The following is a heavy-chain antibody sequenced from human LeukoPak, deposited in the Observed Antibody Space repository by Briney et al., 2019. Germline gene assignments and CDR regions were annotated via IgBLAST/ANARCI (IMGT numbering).Heavy chain of an antibody. CDR1: GFSLSTNGVG. V-gene: IGHV2-5*02. D-gene: IGHD6-13*01. CDR3: AHREATGLFDY. CDR2: IHWDDDK. J-gene: IGHJ4*02. Sequence: GPTLVNPTQTLTLTCTFSGFSLSTNGVGVGWIRQPPGQALEWLALIHWDDDKRYSPSLKRRLTITKDTSKNQVVLTMTNMDPVDTATYYCAHREATGLFDYWGQGTLVTVSS.